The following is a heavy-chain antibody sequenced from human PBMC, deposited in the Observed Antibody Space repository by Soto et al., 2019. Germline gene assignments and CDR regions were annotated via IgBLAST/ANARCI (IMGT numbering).Heavy chain of an antibody. CDR3: ARDVDPDDIVVVPAARYAFDI. J-gene: IGHJ3*02. V-gene: IGHV1-18*01. CDR1: GYTFTSYG. Sequence: ASVKVSCKASGYTFTSYGISWVRQAPGQGLEWMGWISAYNGNTNYAQKLQGRVTMTTGTSTSTAYMELRSLRSDDTAVYYCARDVDPDDIVVVPAARYAFDIWGQGTMVTVSS. CDR2: ISAYNGNT. D-gene: IGHD2-2*01.